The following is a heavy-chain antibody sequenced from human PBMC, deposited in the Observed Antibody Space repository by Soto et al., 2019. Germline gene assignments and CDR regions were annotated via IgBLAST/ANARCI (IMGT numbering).Heavy chain of an antibody. CDR1: GFTFSSYA. D-gene: IGHD6-19*01. J-gene: IGHJ4*02. CDR3: AKDRRRIAVAGTGGYFDY. Sequence: EVQLLESGGGLVQPGGSLRLSCAASGFTFSSYAMSWVRQAPGKGLEWVSAISGSGGSPYYADSVKGRFTISRDNSKNTLYRQMNSLRAEDTAVYYWAKDRRRIAVAGTGGYFDYWGQGTLVTVSS. V-gene: IGHV3-23*01. CDR2: ISGSGGSP.